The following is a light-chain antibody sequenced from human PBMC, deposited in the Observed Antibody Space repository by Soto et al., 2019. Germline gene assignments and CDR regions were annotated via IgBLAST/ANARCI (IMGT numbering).Light chain of an antibody. Sequence: IVLTQSPATLSLSPGERATLSCRASQSVSSYLAWYQQKPGQAPRLLMYEASNRATGIPARFSGGGSGTDFTLTISRLEPEDFAVYFCYQYDSSPWTFGQGTKVDI. CDR3: YQYDSSPWT. CDR2: EAS. CDR1: QSVSSY. V-gene: IGKV3-20*01. J-gene: IGKJ1*01.